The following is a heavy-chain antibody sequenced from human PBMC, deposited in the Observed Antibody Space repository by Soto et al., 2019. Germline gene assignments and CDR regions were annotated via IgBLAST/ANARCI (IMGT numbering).Heavy chain of an antibody. CDR2: IYYTGGA. CDR1: GGSISSGGDY. CDR3: ARGITMLRGVMDS. Sequence: QVQLQESGPGLVKASEALSLNCTVSGGSISSGGDYWSWIRQRPGKGLEWIGYIYYTGGAYYNQSLKSRLTLSVDTARSQFSLKLTSVTAADTAVYLCARGITMLRGVMDSWGQGPLVTVSS. D-gene: IGHD3-10*01. V-gene: IGHV4-31*03. J-gene: IGHJ4*02.